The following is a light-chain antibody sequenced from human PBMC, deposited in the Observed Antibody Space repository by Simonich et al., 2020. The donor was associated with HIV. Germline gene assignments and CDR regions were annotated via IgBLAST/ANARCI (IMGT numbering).Light chain of an antibody. V-gene: IGKV4-1*01. CDR2: WAS. CDR1: QRVLYSSNNKNY. J-gene: IGKJ1*01. Sequence: DIVMTQSPDSLAVSLGERATINCKSSQRVLYSSNNKNYLAWYQQKPGPPPKLLIYWASTRKSGVPDRLSGSGSGTDFSLTISTLQAEDVAVYYCQQYYSTPWTFGQGTKVEIK. CDR3: QQYYSTPWT.